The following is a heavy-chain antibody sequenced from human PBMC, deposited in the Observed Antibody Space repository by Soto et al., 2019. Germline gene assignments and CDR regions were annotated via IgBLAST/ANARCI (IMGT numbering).Heavy chain of an antibody. Sequence: LTYTVCYGYIRSGGYCWSWISKHPGKGLEWIGYIYYSGSTYYNPSLKSRVTISVDTSKNQFSLKLSSVTAADTAVYYCARDNGYSYGYGVYFDYWGEGILVTVYS. D-gene: IGHD5-18*01. CDR3: ARDNGYSYGYGVYFDY. CDR1: YGYIRSGGYC. J-gene: IGHJ4*02. CDR2: IYYSGST. V-gene: IGHV4-31*02.